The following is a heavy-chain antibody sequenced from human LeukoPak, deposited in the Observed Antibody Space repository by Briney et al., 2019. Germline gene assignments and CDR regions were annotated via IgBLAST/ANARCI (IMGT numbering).Heavy chain of an antibody. CDR1: GFTFSNYW. CDR2: IKEDGSEK. Sequence: PGGSLRLSCAASGFTFSNYWMSWVRQAPGKGLEWVANIKEDGSEKNYVDSVKGRFTISRDNAKNSLYLQMNSLGADDTAVYYCARIRYLDYWGQGILVTVSS. J-gene: IGHJ4*02. CDR3: ARIRYLDY. D-gene: IGHD3-9*01. V-gene: IGHV3-7*01.